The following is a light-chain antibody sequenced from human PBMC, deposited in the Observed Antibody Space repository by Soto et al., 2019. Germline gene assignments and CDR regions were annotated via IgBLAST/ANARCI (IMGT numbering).Light chain of an antibody. Sequence: QSVLTQPASVSGSPGQSITISCTGTSSDVGNYNLVSWYQQHPGKAPKLMIYEGSERPSGVSNRFSGSKSGNTASLTISGLQAEDEADYYCCSYAGTSTPVVFGGGTKVTVL. J-gene: IGLJ2*01. CDR1: SSDVGNYNL. CDR3: CSYAGTSTPVV. V-gene: IGLV2-23*01. CDR2: EGS.